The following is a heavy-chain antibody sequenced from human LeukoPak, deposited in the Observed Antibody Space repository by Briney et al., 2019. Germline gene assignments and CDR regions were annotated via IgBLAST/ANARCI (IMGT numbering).Heavy chain of an antibody. J-gene: IGHJ4*02. Sequence: GGSLSLSCAASGFTFDDYAVHWVRQAPGKGLEWVSLISGDGESTHYADSLKGRFTISRDNSKNSLYLQMNSLRTEDTAMYYCAKDWYYYGSGPIDYWGQRTLVTVSS. CDR1: GFTFDDYA. V-gene: IGHV3-43*02. CDR2: ISGDGEST. CDR3: AKDWYYYGSGPIDY. D-gene: IGHD3-10*01.